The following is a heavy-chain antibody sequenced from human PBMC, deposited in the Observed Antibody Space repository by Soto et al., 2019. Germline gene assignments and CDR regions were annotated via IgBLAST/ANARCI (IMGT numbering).Heavy chain of an antibody. CDR3: ARVGGLAWFGAGDAFDI. V-gene: IGHV3-7*01. D-gene: IGHD3-10*01. CDR2: IQQDGSEK. Sequence: GGSLRLSCAASGFTFSSYWMSWVRQAPGKGLEWVANIQQDGSEKYYVDSVKGRFTISRDNAMNSLYLQMNSLRAKDTSVYYCARVGGLAWFGAGDAFDIWGQGTMVTVSS. CDR1: GFTFSSYW. J-gene: IGHJ3*02.